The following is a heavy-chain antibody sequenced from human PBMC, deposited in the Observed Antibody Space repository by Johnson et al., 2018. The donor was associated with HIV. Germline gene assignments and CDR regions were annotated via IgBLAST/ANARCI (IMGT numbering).Heavy chain of an antibody. J-gene: IGHJ3*02. D-gene: IGHD2-15*01. V-gene: IGHV3-30-3*01. Sequence: QVQLVESGGGVVQPGRSLRLSCAASGFTFSSYAMHWVRQAPGKGLEWVAVISYDGSNKYYADSVKGRFTISRDNSKNTLYLQMISLRAEDTAVYYCAGGLSRDIEVDTFDAFDIWGQGTMVTVSS. CDR1: GFTFSSYA. CDR2: ISYDGSNK. CDR3: AGGLSRDIEVDTFDAFDI.